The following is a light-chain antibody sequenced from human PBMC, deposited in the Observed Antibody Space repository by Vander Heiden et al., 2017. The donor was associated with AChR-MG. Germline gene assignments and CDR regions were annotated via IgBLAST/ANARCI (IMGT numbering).Light chain of an antibody. CDR3: AVWDDSLSGWV. CDR2: RNN. Sequence: SVLAPPRPTSATPGPRVTISCSGSSSNIGSNFVYWYQQLPGTAPKLLIYRNNQRPSGIPDRFSGSKSGTSASLAISGLRSEDEADYYCAVWDDSLSGWVFGGGTKLTVL. V-gene: IGLV1-47*01. CDR1: SSNIGSNF. J-gene: IGLJ3*02.